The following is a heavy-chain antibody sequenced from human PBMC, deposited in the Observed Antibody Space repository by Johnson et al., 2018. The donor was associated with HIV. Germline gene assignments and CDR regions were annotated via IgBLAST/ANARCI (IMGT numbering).Heavy chain of an antibody. CDR1: GITFSDYA. V-gene: IGHV3-20*04. D-gene: IGHD3-22*01. CDR2: IHWNGGST. CDR3: ARDLGSGYNDAFDI. Sequence: VQLVESGGGVVQPGRSLRLSCAASGITFSDYAMHWVRQAPGKGLEWVSGIHWNGGSTGYADSVKGRFTISRDNAKNSLYLQMNSLRAEDTALYYCARDLGSGYNDAFDIWGQGTMVTISS. J-gene: IGHJ3*02.